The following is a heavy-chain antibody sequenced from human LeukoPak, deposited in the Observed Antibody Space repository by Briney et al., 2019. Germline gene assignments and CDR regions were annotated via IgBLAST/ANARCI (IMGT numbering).Heavy chain of an antibody. Sequence: SETLSLTCTVSGGSISSSDYYWGWIRQPPGKGLEWIGSIFYRGSTYYNPSLKSRVTISVDTSKNQFFLKLSSVTAADTAVYYCARGPYYDILTGYYRGFDYWGQGTLVTVSS. D-gene: IGHD3-9*01. CDR3: ARGPYYDILTGYYRGFDY. V-gene: IGHV4-39*01. J-gene: IGHJ4*02. CDR2: IFYRGST. CDR1: GGSISSSDYY.